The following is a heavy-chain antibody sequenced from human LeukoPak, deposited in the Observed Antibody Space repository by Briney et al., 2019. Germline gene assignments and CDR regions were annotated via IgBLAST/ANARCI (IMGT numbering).Heavy chain of an antibody. J-gene: IGHJ6*01. Sequence: GPSHTPSCPLSGPCLGVHGTGWARHPPGDWMGWLGFIISKVYRATTEYAASVKGRFTISRDDSNSIAYLQMNGLKTEDTAVYYCARGPIELWIYYGMDVWRQGTTVIVSA. CDR2: IISKVYRATT. D-gene: IGHD2-21*01. CDR1: GPCLGVHG. CDR3: ARGPIELWIYYGMDV. V-gene: IGHV3-49*04.